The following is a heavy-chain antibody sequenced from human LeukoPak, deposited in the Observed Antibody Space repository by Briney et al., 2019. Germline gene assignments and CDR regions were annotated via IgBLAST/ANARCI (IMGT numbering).Heavy chain of an antibody. CDR2: ISSSSYI. CDR1: GFTFSSYS. D-gene: IGHD4-17*01. Sequence: GGSLRLSCAASGFTFSSYSMNWVRQAPGKGLEWVSSISSSSYIYYADSVQGRFTISRDNAKNSLYLQMNSLRAEDTAVYYCAGAEVTTDAYYFDYWGQGTLVTVSS. CDR3: AGAEVTTDAYYFDY. J-gene: IGHJ4*02. V-gene: IGHV3-21*01.